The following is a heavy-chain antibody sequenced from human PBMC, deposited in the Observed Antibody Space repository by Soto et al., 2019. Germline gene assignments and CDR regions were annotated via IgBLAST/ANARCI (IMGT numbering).Heavy chain of an antibody. Sequence: ASEMLCDRCSVADGYSSGYDWSWIMKHPGKGLEWIGYIYYRGSTNYNPSLKSRVTISVDTSKNQFSLKLSSVTAADTAVYYCASLNEAAAGTSIIDYWGQGTLVNVSS. CDR1: DGYSSGYD. D-gene: IGHD6-13*01. CDR3: ASLNEAAAGTSIIDY. J-gene: IGHJ4*02. V-gene: IGHV4-59*08. CDR2: IYYRGST.